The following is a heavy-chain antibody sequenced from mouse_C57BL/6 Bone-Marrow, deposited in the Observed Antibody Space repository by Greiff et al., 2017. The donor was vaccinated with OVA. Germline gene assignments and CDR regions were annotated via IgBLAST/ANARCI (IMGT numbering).Heavy chain of an antibody. D-gene: IGHD2-4*01. CDR3: ARWGIYYDYGFDY. V-gene: IGHV1-82*01. CDR1: GYAFSSSW. J-gene: IGHJ2*01. Sequence: QVQLKESGPELVKPGASVKISCKASGYAFSSSWMNWVKQRPGKGLEWIGRIYPGDGDTNYNGKFKGKATLTADKSSSTAYMQLSSLTSEDSAVYFCARWGIYYDYGFDYWGQGTTLTVSS. CDR2: IYPGDGDT.